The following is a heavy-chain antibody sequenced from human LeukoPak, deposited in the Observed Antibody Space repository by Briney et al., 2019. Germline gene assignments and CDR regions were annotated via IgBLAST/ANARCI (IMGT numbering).Heavy chain of an antibody. CDR3: AKANDYYDRSGYYRLGGGFDY. CDR2: SNWNSGSI. Sequence: GGSLRLSCAASGFTFSDCYMSWIRQAPGKGLEWVSGSNWNSGSIDYADSVKGRFTISRDNAKNSLYLQMNSLRAEDMALYYCAKANDYYDRSGYYRLGGGFDYWGQGTLVTVSS. D-gene: IGHD3-22*01. CDR1: GFTFSDCY. V-gene: IGHV3-9*03. J-gene: IGHJ4*02.